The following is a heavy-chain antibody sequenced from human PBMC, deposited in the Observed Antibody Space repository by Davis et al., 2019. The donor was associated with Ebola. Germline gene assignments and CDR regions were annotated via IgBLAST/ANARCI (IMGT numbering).Heavy chain of an antibody. CDR3: ARGPNYYDGY. CDR1: GFTFSSYA. D-gene: IGHD3-22*01. J-gene: IGHJ4*02. V-gene: IGHV3-23*01. Sequence: PGGSLRLSCAASGFTFSSYAMSWVRQAPGKGLEWVSGITGDGSSTMYADSVKGRFTISRDNAKNSLYLQMNSLRAEDTAVYYCARGPNYYDGYWGQGTLVTVSS. CDR2: ITGDGSST.